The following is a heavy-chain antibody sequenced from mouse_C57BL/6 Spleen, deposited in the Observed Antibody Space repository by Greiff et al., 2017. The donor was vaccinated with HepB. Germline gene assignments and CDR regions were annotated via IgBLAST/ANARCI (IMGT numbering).Heavy chain of an antibody. CDR1: GFNIKDDY. J-gene: IGHJ2*01. V-gene: IGHV14-4*01. CDR2: IDPENGDT. CDR3: TTYSNYFDY. Sequence: VQLQQSGAELVRPGASVKLSCTASGFNIKDDYMHWVKQRSEQGLEWIGWIDPENGDTEYASKFQGKATITADTSSNTAYLQLSSLTSEDTAVYYCTTYSNYFDYWGQGTTLTVSS. D-gene: IGHD2-5*01.